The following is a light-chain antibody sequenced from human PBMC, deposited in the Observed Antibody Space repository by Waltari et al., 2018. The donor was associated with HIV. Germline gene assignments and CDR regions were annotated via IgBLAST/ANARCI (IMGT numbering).Light chain of an antibody. CDR3: QQYNNWPPAIT. CDR1: QSVSSN. J-gene: IGKJ5*01. Sequence: EIVLTQTPATLSVASGERATIPCSASQSVSSNLAWYQQKPGQAPRLLIYGASTRATGIPARFSGSGSGTEFTLTISSLQSEDFAVYYCQQYNNWPPAITFGQWTRLEIK. CDR2: GAS. V-gene: IGKV3-15*01.